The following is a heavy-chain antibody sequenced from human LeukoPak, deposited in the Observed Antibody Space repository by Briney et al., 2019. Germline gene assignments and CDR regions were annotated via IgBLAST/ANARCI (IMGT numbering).Heavy chain of an antibody. D-gene: IGHD6-19*01. CDR3: ARVTRSGWYAFGFDY. V-gene: IGHV4-59*01. CDR1: GGSISSYY. J-gene: IGHJ4*02. Sequence: SETLSLTCTVSGGSISSYYWSWIRQPPGKGLEWIGYIYYSGSTNYNPSLKSRITISVDTSKNQFSLKLSSVTAADTAVYYCARVTRSGWYAFGFDYWGQGTLVTVSS. CDR2: IYYSGST.